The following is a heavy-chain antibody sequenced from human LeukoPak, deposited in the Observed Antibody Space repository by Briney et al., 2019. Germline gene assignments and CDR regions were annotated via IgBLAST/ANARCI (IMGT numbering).Heavy chain of an antibody. CDR3: ARGGGSYSSSSGDWFDP. CDR1: GGSFRAYC. V-gene: IGHV4-34*01. D-gene: IGHD6-6*01. CDR2: INHSGST. Sequence: SETLSLTCAVYGGSFRAYCWSWIRQPPGKGLEWIGEINHSGSTNYNPSLKSRLTISLDTSRNQFSLKLSSVTATDTAVYYCARGGGSYSSSSGDWFDPWGQGTLVTVSS. J-gene: IGHJ5*02.